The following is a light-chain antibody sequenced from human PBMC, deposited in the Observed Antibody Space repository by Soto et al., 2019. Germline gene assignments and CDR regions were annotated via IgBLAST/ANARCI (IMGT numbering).Light chain of an antibody. J-gene: IGKJ4*01. CDR1: QSVSRN. V-gene: IGKV3D-15*01. CDR2: GAS. CDR3: QQYNNWPPLT. Sequence: EIVMTQSPATLSVPPGERATLSCRASQSVSRNLAWYQQKPGQAPRLLIYGASTRATGIPARFSGSGSGTEFTLTISSLQSEDFAVYYCQQYNNWPPLTFGGGTKVEIK.